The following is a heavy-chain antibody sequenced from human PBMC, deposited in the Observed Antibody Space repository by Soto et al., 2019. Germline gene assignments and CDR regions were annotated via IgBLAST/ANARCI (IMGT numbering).Heavy chain of an antibody. D-gene: IGHD6-19*01. CDR2: VHYSGTT. V-gene: IGHV4-59*01. Sequence: SETLSLTCTVSGGSISSYYWSWVRQPPGKGLEWIAYVHYSGTTNYNPSLKSRVTISLDASKNQFSLKLTSVTAADTAVYYCATTTSNGWSDYWGQGSLVTV. CDR1: GGSISSYY. J-gene: IGHJ4*02. CDR3: ATTTSNGWSDY.